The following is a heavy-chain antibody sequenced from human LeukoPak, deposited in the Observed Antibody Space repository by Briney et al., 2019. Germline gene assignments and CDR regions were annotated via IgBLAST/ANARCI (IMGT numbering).Heavy chain of an antibody. D-gene: IGHD1-26*01. CDR3: VRDKIVGATFFAY. V-gene: IGHV3-7*01. J-gene: IGHJ4*02. CDR1: GFTFNAYW. CDR2: IKQDESEI. Sequence: GGTLRLSCAASGFTFNAYWMSWVRQAPGKGLEWMAKIKQDESEIYYVDSVKRRFTISRDNAKSSLYLQMDSLRGEDTAVYYCVRDKIVGATFFAYWGQGTLVTVSS.